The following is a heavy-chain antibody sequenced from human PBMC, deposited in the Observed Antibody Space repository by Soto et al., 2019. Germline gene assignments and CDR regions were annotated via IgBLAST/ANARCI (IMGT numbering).Heavy chain of an antibody. CDR2: IDYSGST. Sequence: QLQLQESGSGLVKPSQTLSLTCAVSGGSISSGGFSWSWIRQPPGKGLEWIGYIDYSGSTYYTPSLKGRFTISVDRSKNQFSLKLSSVTAADTAVYYCARGECSGSYFQHWGQGTLVTVSS. CDR3: ARGECSGSYFQH. D-gene: IGHD3-10*02. CDR1: GGSISSGGFS. J-gene: IGHJ1*01. V-gene: IGHV4-30-2*01.